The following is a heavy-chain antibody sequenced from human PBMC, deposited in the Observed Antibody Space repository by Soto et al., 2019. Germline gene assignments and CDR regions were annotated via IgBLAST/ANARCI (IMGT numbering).Heavy chain of an antibody. Sequence: QVQLVQSGAEVKKPGASVKVSCKASGYTFTRYGITWVRQARGQGLEWTGWINGYNGNTKYAQKLQGRVTMTTDTSTSTAYMELRSLTSDDTAVYYCAREGDYPYYYYGMDVWGQGTTVTVSS. CDR3: AREGDYPYYYYGMDV. CDR2: INGYNGNT. V-gene: IGHV1-18*01. J-gene: IGHJ6*02. D-gene: IGHD4-17*01. CDR1: GYTFTRYG.